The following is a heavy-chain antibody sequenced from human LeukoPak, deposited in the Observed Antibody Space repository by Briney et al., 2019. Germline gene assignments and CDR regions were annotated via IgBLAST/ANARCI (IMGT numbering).Heavy chain of an antibody. J-gene: IGHJ4*02. CDR1: GFTVSSNY. D-gene: IGHD5-24*01. CDR3: ATNQEMATTFDY. V-gene: IGHV3-66*01. CDR2: IYSGGST. Sequence: PGGSLRLSCAASGFTVSSNYMSWVRQAPGKGLEWVSVIYSGGSTYYADSVKGRFTISRDNSKNTLYLQMNSLRAEDTAVYYCATNQEMATTFDYWGQGTLVTVSS.